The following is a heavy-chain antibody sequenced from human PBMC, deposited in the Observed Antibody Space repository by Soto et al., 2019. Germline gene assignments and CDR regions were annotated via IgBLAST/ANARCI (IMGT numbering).Heavy chain of an antibody. V-gene: IGHV3-21*01. Sequence: TFSILGGRCVRQDTRKGLEWVSSFSSSSSYIYYADSVKGRFTISRDNAKNSLYLQMNSLRAEDTAVYYCARDFPYYDFWSGSFDAFDIWGQGTMLTVSS. D-gene: IGHD3-3*01. CDR2: FSSSSSYI. J-gene: IGHJ3*02. CDR3: ARDFPYYDFWSGSFDAFDI. CDR1: TFSILG.